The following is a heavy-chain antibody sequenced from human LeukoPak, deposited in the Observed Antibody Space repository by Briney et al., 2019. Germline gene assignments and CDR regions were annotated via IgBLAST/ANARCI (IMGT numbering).Heavy chain of an antibody. V-gene: IGHV4-59*01. D-gene: IGHD2-21*01. CDR1: GGSISSYY. Sequence: PSETLSLTCTVSGGSISSYYWSWIRQPPGKGLEWTGYIYYSGSTNYNPSLKSRVTISVDTSKNQFSLKLSSVTAADTAVYYCARDLLLWGQGTLVTVSS. CDR2: IYYSGST. J-gene: IGHJ4*02. CDR3: ARDLLL.